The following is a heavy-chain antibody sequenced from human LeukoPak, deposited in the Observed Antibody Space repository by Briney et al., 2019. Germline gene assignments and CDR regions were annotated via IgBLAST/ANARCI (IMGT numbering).Heavy chain of an antibody. CDR2: IDPDGSGR. J-gene: IGHJ5*02. CDR1: GFSFSSYG. V-gene: IGHV3-7*01. Sequence: GGSLRLSCAASGFSFSSYGMHWVRQAPGKRLEWVAEIDPDGSGRYYVDSVRGRFTISRDNTKNSVFLQLSSLRAEDTAVYYCGSFDLSWGQGTPVTVSS. CDR3: GSFDLS. D-gene: IGHD6-6*01.